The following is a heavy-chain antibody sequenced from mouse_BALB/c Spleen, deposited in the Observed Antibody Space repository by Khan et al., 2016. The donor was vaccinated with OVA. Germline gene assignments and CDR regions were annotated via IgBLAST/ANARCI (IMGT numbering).Heavy chain of an antibody. CDR2: ISYSGST. CDR1: GYSITSDYA. Sequence: EVQLQESGPGLVKPSQSLSLTCTVTGYSITSDYAWNWIRQFPGNKLEWMGYISYSGSTSYNPSLKSRIYITRHTSRTPFFLQLKCVATEDTATYFCARSGYEAWFAYWGQGTLVTVSA. CDR3: ARSGYEAWFAY. J-gene: IGHJ3*01. D-gene: IGHD2-14*01. V-gene: IGHV3-2*02.